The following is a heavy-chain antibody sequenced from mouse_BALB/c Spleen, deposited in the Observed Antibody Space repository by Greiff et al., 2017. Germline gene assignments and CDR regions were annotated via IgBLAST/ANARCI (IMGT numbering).Heavy chain of an antibody. CDR2: ISYSGST. CDR3: ARQGYDGYYGPYAMDY. Sequence: VQLKESGPGLVKPSQSLSLTCTVTGYSITSDYAWNWIRQFPGNKLEWMGYISYSGSTSYNPSLKSRISITRDTSKNQFFLQLNSVTTEDTATYYCARQGYDGYYGPYAMDYWGQGTSVTVSS. V-gene: IGHV3-2*02. D-gene: IGHD2-3*01. J-gene: IGHJ4*01. CDR1: GYSITSDYA.